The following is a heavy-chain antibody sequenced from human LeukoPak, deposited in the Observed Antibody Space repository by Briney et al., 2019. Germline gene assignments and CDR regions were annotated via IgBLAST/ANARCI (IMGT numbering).Heavy chain of an antibody. V-gene: IGHV3-30*18. J-gene: IGHJ4*02. CDR2: ISYDGSNK. D-gene: IGHD4-17*01. Sequence: GRSLRLSCAASGFTFSSYGMHWVRQAPGKGPEWVAVISYDGSNKYYADSVKGRFTISRDNSKNTLYLQMNSLRAEDTAVYYCAKDGGAPDYGDPLYYFDYWGQGTLVTVSS. CDR3: AKDGGAPDYGDPLYYFDY. CDR1: GFTFSSYG.